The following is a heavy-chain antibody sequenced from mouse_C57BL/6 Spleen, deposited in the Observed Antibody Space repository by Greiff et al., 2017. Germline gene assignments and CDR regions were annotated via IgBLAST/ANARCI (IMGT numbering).Heavy chain of an antibody. J-gene: IGHJ1*03. Sequence: EVQRVESGGDLVKPGGSLKLSCAASGFTFSSYGMSWVRQTPDKRLEWVATISSGGSYTYYPDSVKGRFTISRDNAKNTLYLQMRSLKAEDTAMYYCARQTGTRYFDVWGTGTTVTVSS. CDR2: ISSGGSYT. CDR3: ARQTGTRYFDV. D-gene: IGHD3-3*01. CDR1: GFTFSSYG. V-gene: IGHV5-6*01.